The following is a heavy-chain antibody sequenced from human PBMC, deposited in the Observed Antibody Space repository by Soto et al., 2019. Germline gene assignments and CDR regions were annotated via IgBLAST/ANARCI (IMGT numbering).Heavy chain of an antibody. CDR2: ISYDGSNK. D-gene: IGHD4-17*01. V-gene: IGHV3-30-3*01. CDR3: ARKCPTAGPPFFDL. CDR1: GFTFSSYA. J-gene: IGHJ2*01. Sequence: QVQLVESGGGVVQPGRSLRLSCAASGFTFSSYAMHWVRQAPGKGLEWVAVISYDGSNKYYADSVKGRFTISRDNSKNTLYLQMNSLRAEDTAVYYCARKCPTAGPPFFDLLGRGTLVTVSS.